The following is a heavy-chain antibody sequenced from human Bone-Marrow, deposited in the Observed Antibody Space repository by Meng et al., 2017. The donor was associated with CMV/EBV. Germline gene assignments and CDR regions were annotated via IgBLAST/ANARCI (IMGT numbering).Heavy chain of an antibody. J-gene: IGHJ5*02. CDR2: MNPNSGNT. Sequence: ASVKVSCKASGYTFTSYDINWVRQATGQGLEWMGWMNPNSGNTGYAHKFQGRVTMTRNTSISTAYMELSSLRSESTAVYYCARLRVVVLPASRCFDPWGQGTLVTVSS. V-gene: IGHV1-8*01. CDR3: ARLRVVVLPASRCFDP. CDR1: GYTFTSYD. D-gene: IGHD2-2*01.